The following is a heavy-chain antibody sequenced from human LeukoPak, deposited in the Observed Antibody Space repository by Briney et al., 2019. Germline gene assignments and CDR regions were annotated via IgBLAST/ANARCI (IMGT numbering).Heavy chain of an antibody. V-gene: IGHV3-23*01. CDR3: GRYYYGSGSGLDV. CDR2: ISGSGGST. J-gene: IGHJ6*02. Sequence: PGGSLRLSCAASGFTFSSYAMSWVRQAPGKGLEWVSAISGSGGSTYYADSVKGRFTISRDNSKNTLYLQMNSLRAKDTAVYYCGRYYYGSGSGLDVWGQGTTVTVSS. D-gene: IGHD3-10*01. CDR1: GFTFSSYA.